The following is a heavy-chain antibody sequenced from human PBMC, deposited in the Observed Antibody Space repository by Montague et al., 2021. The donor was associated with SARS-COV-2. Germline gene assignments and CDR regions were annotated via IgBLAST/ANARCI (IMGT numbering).Heavy chain of an antibody. J-gene: IGHJ4*01. CDR3: ARDLWVWLLVEDGFDV. Sequence: SETLSLTCTVSGGSISSSSYYWGWIRQPPGKGLEWIGSIYYSGSTYYNPSLKSRVTISVDTSKNQFSLKLSSVTAADTAVYYCARDLWVWLLVEDGFDVWGQGTMVTVSS. D-gene: IGHD6-19*01. CDR1: GGSISSSSYY. CDR2: IYYSGST. V-gene: IGHV4-39*07.